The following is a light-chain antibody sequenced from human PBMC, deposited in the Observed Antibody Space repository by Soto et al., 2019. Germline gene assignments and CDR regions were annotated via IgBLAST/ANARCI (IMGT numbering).Light chain of an antibody. CDR2: GNS. CDR1: SSNIGAGYD. V-gene: IGLV1-40*01. J-gene: IGLJ1*01. CDR3: QSYDSSLSGYV. Sequence: QSVLTQPPSVSGAPGQRVTISCTGSSSNIGAGYDVHWYQQLPGTAPKLLIYGNSNRPSGVPDRFSGSKSGTSASLAITKLQAEEEADYYCQSYDSSLSGYVFGTGTKVTVL.